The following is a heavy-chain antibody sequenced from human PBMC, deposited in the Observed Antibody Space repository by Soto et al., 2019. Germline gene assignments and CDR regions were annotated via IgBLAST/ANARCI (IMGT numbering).Heavy chain of an antibody. CDR2: ITDSGGST. Sequence: GGSLRLSCAASGFTFSSYAMSWVRQAPGKGLEWVSTITDSGGSTFYADSVKGRCTISRDNSRNTLYLQMNSLRAEDTAVYYCAKDIYTYYWFKFDYWGQGTLVTVSS. D-gene: IGHD2-8*02. J-gene: IGHJ4*02. CDR3: AKDIYTYYWFKFDY. CDR1: GFTFSSYA. V-gene: IGHV3-23*01.